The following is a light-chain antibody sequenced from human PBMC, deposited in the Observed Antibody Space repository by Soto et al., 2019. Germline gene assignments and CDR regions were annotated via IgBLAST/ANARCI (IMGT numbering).Light chain of an antibody. CDR1: QSVSSY. CDR3: QQRSNWPPYT. Sequence: EIVLTQSPATLSLSPGERATLSCKASQSVSSYLAWYQQKPGQAPRLLIYDASNRATGIPARFSGSGSGTDSALTISSLEPAAYAFYYCQQRSNWPPYTFGEGTKLELK. J-gene: IGKJ2*01. CDR2: DAS. V-gene: IGKV3-11*01.